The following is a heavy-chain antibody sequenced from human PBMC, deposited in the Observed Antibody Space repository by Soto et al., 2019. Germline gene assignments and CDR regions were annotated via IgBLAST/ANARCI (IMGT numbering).Heavy chain of an antibody. J-gene: IGHJ5*02. Sequence: SLTCGVYGGSFSCYYWSWIRQPPGKGLEWIGEINHSGSTNYNPSLKSRVTISVDTYKNQFSLKLGSVTAADTAVYYCARGSRGYCSGGSCLGHTGRFDPWGQGRMFTVSS. V-gene: IGHV4-34*01. CDR2: INHSGST. CDR3: ARGSRGYCSGGSCLGHTGRFDP. D-gene: IGHD2-15*01. CDR1: GGSFSCYY.